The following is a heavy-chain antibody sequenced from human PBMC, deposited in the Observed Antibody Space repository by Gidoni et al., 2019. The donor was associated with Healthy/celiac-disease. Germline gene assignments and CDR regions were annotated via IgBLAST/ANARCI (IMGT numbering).Heavy chain of an antibody. CDR3: ARETEQWLGLSRGENWFDP. J-gene: IGHJ5*02. CDR2: INPNSGGT. V-gene: IGHV1-2*02. CDR1: GYTFTGYY. D-gene: IGHD6-19*01. Sequence: QVQLVQSGAEVKKPGASVTVSCTASGYTFTGYYMHWVRQAPGQGLEWMGWINPNSGGTNYAQKFQGRVTMTRDTYISTAYMELSRLRSDDTAVYYCARETEQWLGLSRGENWFDPWGQGTLVTVSS.